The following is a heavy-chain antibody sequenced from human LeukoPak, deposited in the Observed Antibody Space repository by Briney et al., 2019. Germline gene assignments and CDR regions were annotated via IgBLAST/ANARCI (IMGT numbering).Heavy chain of an antibody. CDR3: ARDGSYDSSGSYY. Sequence: PGGSLRLSCAAFGFTFSSYWMSWVRQAPGKGLEWVANIKQDGNEKYYVDSVKGRFTHSRDNAKNSLYQQMNSRRAEDTAVYYCARDGSYDSSGSYYWGKGTTVTVSP. CDR1: GFTFSSYW. V-gene: IGHV3-7*01. J-gene: IGHJ6*04. CDR2: IKQDGNEK. D-gene: IGHD3-22*01.